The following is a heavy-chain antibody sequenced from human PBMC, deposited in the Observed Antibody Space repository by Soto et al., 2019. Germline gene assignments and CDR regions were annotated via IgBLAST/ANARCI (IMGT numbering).Heavy chain of an antibody. CDR2: ISWNTYII. CDR1: GFTFDDYA. D-gene: IGHD3-10*01. Sequence: EAQLVESGGGFVQPGRALRLSCAASGFTFDDYAMHWVRQAPGKGLEWVSGISWNTYIIDYADSVKGRFTISRDNAENSLYLQMTSLRNEDTALYYCAKDRVRGRFGESSFDVWGQGAMVTVSS. J-gene: IGHJ3*01. V-gene: IGHV3-9*01. CDR3: AKDRVRGRFGESSFDV.